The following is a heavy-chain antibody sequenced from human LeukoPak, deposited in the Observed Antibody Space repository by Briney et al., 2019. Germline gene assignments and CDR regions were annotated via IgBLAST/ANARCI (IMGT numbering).Heavy chain of an antibody. CDR3: ARGGRYCSSTSCYRRDWFDP. J-gene: IGHJ5*02. D-gene: IGHD2-2*01. CDR2: ISSSGSTI. V-gene: IGHV3-11*01. CDR1: GFTFSDYY. Sequence: GGSLRLSCAASGFTFSDYYMSWIRQAPGKGLEWISYISSSGSTIYYADSVKGRFTISRDNAKNSLYLQMNSLRAEDTAVYYCARGGRYCSSTSCYRRDWFDPWGQGTLVTVSS.